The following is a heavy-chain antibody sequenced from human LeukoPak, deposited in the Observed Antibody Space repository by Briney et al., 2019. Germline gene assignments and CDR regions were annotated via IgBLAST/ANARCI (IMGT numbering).Heavy chain of an antibody. CDR2: ISAYNDNT. Sequence: ASVKVSCKDSVYTFPSYGISWLRQAPGQGRKWMGWISAYNDNTNYTQKLQGRVTMTTDTSTSTAYMELRSLRSDDTAVYYCASQEDSSSPEYFQHWGQGTLVTVSS. V-gene: IGHV1-18*01. J-gene: IGHJ1*01. CDR1: VYTFPSYG. D-gene: IGHD6-6*01. CDR3: ASQEDSSSPEYFQH.